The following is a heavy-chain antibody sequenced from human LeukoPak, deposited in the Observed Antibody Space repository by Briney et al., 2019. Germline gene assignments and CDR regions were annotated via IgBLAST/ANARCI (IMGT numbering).Heavy chain of an antibody. CDR2: IYDSGST. Sequence: PLETLSLTCTVSGGSISSYCWSWIRQPPGKGLEWIGYIYDSGSTNYNPSLKSRVTISVDTSKNQFSLKLSSVTAADTAVYYCARGLTLFDYWGQGTLVTVSS. J-gene: IGHJ4*02. CDR3: ARGLTLFDY. V-gene: IGHV4-59*01. CDR1: GGSISSYC.